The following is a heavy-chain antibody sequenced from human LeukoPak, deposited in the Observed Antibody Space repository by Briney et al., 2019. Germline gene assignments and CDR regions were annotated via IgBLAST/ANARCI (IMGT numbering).Heavy chain of an antibody. J-gene: IGHJ6*03. V-gene: IGHV4-34*01. CDR3: ARVGWLGAYYYYYYMDV. CDR1: GGSFSGYY. D-gene: IGHD3-10*01. CDR2: INHSGST. Sequence: PSETLSLTCAVYGGSFSGYYWSWIRQPPGKGLEWIGEINHSGSTNYNPSLKSRVTISVDTSKNQFSLKLSSVTAADTAVYYCARVGWLGAYYYYYYMDVWGKGTTVTVSS.